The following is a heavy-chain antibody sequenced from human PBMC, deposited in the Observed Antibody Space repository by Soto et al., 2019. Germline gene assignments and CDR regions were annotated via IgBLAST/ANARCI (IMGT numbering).Heavy chain of an antibody. Sequence: GGSLRLSCAASGFTFGSYAMHWVRQAPGKGLEWVAVISYDGSNKYYADSVKGRFTISRDNSKNTLYLQMNSLRAEDTAVYYCARDRGYSYGYFSSSDYWGQGTLVTVS. CDR3: ARDRGYSYGYFSSSDY. J-gene: IGHJ4*02. CDR2: ISYDGSNK. CDR1: GFTFGSYA. V-gene: IGHV3-30-3*01. D-gene: IGHD5-18*01.